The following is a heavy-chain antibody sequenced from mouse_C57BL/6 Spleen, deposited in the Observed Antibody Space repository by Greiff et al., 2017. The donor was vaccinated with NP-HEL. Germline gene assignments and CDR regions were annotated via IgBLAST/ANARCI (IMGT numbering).Heavy chain of an antibody. J-gene: IGHJ2*01. CDR1: GYTFTSYW. CDR3: ARGITTVVAEGMDY. D-gene: IGHD1-1*01. CDR2: IYPGSGST. Sequence: QVQLQQPGAELVKPGASVKMSCKASGYTFTSYWITWVKQRPGQGLEWIGDIYPGSGSTNYNEKFKSKATLTVDTSSSTAYMQLSSLTSEDSAVYYCARGITTVVAEGMDYWGQGTTLTVSS. V-gene: IGHV1-55*01.